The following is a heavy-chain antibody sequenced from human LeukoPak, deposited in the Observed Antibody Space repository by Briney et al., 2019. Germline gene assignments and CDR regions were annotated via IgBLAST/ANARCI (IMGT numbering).Heavy chain of an antibody. CDR3: ARDRFTTGTTDY. V-gene: IGHV3-21*01. J-gene: IGHJ4*02. CDR1: GFTFSSYS. D-gene: IGHD1-1*01. CDR2: ISSSSSYI. Sequence: AGGSLRLSCAASGFTFSSYSMNWVRQAPGKGLEWVSSISSSSSYIYYADSVKGRFTISRDNAKNSLYLQMNSLRAEDTAVYYCARDRFTTGTTDYWGQRTLVTVSS.